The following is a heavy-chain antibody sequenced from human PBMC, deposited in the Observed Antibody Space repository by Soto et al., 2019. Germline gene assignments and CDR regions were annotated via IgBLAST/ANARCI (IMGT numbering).Heavy chain of an antibody. J-gene: IGHJ4*02. CDR3: ARSGVVGAPDY. V-gene: IGHV4-59*08. Sequence: QVQLQESGPGLVKPSETLSLTCTVSGGSISSYYWSWIRQPPGKGLEWIGYIYYSGSTNYNPSLKSRVTISVDTSKNQFSLKLSSVTAADTAVYYCARSGVVGAPDYWGQGTLVTVSS. CDR2: IYYSGST. CDR1: GGSISSYY. D-gene: IGHD1-26*01.